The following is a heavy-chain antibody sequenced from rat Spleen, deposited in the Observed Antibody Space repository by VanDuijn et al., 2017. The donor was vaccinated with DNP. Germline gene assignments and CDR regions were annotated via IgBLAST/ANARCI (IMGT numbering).Heavy chain of an antibody. V-gene: IGHV3-1*01. Sequence: EVQLQESGPGLVKPSQSLSLTCSVTGYSITSNYWGWVRKFPGNKMEWIGHINYSGSTTYTPSLKSRISITRDTSKNQFFLQLNSVTTEDTATYYCAARYSSSWFAYWGQGTLVTVSS. CDR2: INYSGST. D-gene: IGHD1-2*01. J-gene: IGHJ3*01. CDR3: AARYSSSWFAY. CDR1: GYSITSNY.